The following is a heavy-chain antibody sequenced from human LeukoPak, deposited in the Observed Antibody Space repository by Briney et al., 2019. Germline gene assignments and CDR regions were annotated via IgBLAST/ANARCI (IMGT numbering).Heavy chain of an antibody. CDR1: GFTLTNYA. V-gene: IGHV3-13*01. CDR3: ARQNTPHGNFDY. J-gene: IGHJ4*02. Sequence: GGSLRLSCAASGFTLTNYAMQWVRHRAGEGLEWVSALGTAGDTFYPGSVKGRFTISRDNAKKSLFLQMNSLRAEDTAIYYCARQNTPHGNFDYWGQGTLVTVSS. CDR2: LGTAGDT. D-gene: IGHD5-24*01.